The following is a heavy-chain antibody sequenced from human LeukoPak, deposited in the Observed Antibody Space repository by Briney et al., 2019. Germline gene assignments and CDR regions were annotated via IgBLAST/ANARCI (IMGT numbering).Heavy chain of an antibody. V-gene: IGHV3-33*06. CDR1: GFTFSSYG. D-gene: IGHD2-2*02. J-gene: IGHJ4*02. Sequence: GRSLRLSCAASGFTFSSYGMHWVRQAPGNGLEWVAVIWYDGSNKYYADSVKGRFTISRDNSKNTLYLQMNSLRAEDTAVYYCGKDQGGTSCHTWGQGTLVTVSS. CDR3: GKDQGGTSCHT. CDR2: IWYDGSNK.